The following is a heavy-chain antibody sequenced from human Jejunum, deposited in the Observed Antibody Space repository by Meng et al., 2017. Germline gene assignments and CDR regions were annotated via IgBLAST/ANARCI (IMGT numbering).Heavy chain of an antibody. CDR3: ARNCTNTRCSHRGFDN. CDR2: AYYSGST. J-gene: IGHJ4*02. CDR1: GGSITSHPYY. D-gene: IGHD2-2*01. Sequence: QLQLQESGPGLVKPSETLSLTCTVSGGSITSHPYYWAWIRHPPGKGLEWIGSAYYSGSTYYNPSLRSRVTTSADTSKNQFSLRLSSVTASDTALYYCARNCTNTRCSHRGFDNWGQGSLVTVSS. V-gene: IGHV4-39*01.